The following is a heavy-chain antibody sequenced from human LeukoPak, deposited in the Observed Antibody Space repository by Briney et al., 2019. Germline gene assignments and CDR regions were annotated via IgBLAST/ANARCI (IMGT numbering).Heavy chain of an antibody. V-gene: IGHV3-48*01. J-gene: IGHJ1*01. CDR2: ITSSSSTI. D-gene: IGHD7-27*01. CDR3: ARGPSTWGYFQH. Sequence: GGSLRLSCAASGFTLSSYSMNWVRQAPGKGLEWVSYITSSSSTIYYADSVKGRFTISRDNAKNSLYLQMNSLRAEDTAVYYRARGPSTWGYFQHWGQGTLVTVSS. CDR1: GFTLSSYS.